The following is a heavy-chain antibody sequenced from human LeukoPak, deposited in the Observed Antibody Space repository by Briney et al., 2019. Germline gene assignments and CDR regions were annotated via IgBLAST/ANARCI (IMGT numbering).Heavy chain of an antibody. J-gene: IGHJ4*02. CDR3: VGEGGGFGVFSPGYFDY. CDR2: IYYSGST. Sequence: SETLSLTCTVSGGSISSYYWSWIRQPPGKGLEWIGYIYYSGSTNYNPSLKSRVTISVDTSKNQFSRKLSSVTAADTAVYYCVGEGGGFGVFSPGYFDYWGQGTLVTVSS. V-gene: IGHV4-59*01. CDR1: GGSISSYY. D-gene: IGHD3-10*01.